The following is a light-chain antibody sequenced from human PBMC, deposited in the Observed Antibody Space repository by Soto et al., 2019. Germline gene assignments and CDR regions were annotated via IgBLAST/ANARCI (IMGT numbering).Light chain of an antibody. CDR3: QQSYNTPYT. J-gene: IGKJ2*01. CDR1: QNVLYRSSNKSS. V-gene: IGKV4-1*01. Sequence: DIVMTQSPDFLAVSLGERATITCKSSQNVLYRSSNKSSLAWYQQRPGQPPRLLLYLASTRESGVPDRFIGSGSETDFTLTNSSLQAGDEAIYHCQQSYNTPYTFGQGTTLEIK. CDR2: LAS.